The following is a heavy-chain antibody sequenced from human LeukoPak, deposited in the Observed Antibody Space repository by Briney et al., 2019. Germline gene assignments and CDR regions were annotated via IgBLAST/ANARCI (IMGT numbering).Heavy chain of an antibody. CDR1: GFTFSSYA. CDR2: ISGSGGST. V-gene: IGHV3-23*01. D-gene: IGHD3-9*01. CDR3: AKGLTYYDILAGYRVGYFDY. J-gene: IGHJ4*02. Sequence: PGGSLRPSCAASGFTFSSYAMSWVRQAPGKGLEWVSAISGSGGSTYYADSVKGRFTISRDNSKNTLYLQMNSLRAEDTAVYYCAKGLTYYDILAGYRVGYFDYWGQGTLVTVSS.